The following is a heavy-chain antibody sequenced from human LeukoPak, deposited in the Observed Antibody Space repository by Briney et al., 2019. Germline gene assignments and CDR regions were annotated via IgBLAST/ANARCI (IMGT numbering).Heavy chain of an antibody. V-gene: IGHV1-69*05. J-gene: IGHJ4*02. Sequence: SVSVSCTASGGTFSSYAISWVRHAPGQGLEWMGGIIPIFGTANYAQKFQGRVTITTDESTSTAYMELSSLRSEDTAVYYCARARNHGITGTTTPPLYWGQGTLVTVSS. CDR1: GGTFSSYA. CDR2: IIPIFGTA. D-gene: IGHD1-7*01. CDR3: ARARNHGITGTTTPPLY.